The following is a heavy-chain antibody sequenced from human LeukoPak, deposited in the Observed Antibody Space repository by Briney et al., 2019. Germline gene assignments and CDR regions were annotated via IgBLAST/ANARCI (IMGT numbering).Heavy chain of an antibody. Sequence: ASVKVSCXASGYTFTSYDINWVRQATGQGLEWMGWMNPNSGNTGYAQKFQGRVTMTRNTSISTAYMELSSLRSEDTAVYYCARARGYYYGFDYWGQGTLVTVSS. CDR2: MNPNSGNT. V-gene: IGHV1-8*01. J-gene: IGHJ4*02. D-gene: IGHD3-22*01. CDR3: ARARGYYYGFDY. CDR1: GYTFTSYD.